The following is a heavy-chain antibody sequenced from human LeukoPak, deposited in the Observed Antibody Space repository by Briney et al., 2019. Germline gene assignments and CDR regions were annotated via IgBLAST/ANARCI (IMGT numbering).Heavy chain of an antibody. CDR3: ARDLGGVSSDY. Sequence: GGSLRLSCAASGFTFSSYGMHWVRQAPGKGLEWVAVIWYDGSNKYYADSVKGRFTISRDNSKNTLYLQMNSLRAEDTAVYYCARDLGGVSSDYWGQGTLVTVSS. CDR1: GFTFSSYG. J-gene: IGHJ4*02. D-gene: IGHD3-16*01. V-gene: IGHV3-33*01. CDR2: IWYDGSNK.